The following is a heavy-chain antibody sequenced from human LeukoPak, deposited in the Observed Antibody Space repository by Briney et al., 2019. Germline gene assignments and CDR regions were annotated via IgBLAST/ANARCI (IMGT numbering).Heavy chain of an antibody. V-gene: IGHV1-2*02. CDR1: GYTFTGYY. J-gene: IGHJ5*02. Sequence: ASVKVSCKASGYTFTGYYIHWVRQAPGQGLEWMGWINPTSFGTKYEQKFQGRVTMARDTSISTDYMELSDLRSDDTAVYYCARFRGSGWYSFDLWGQGTLVTVSS. D-gene: IGHD6-19*01. CDR2: INPTSFGT. CDR3: ARFRGSGWYSFDL.